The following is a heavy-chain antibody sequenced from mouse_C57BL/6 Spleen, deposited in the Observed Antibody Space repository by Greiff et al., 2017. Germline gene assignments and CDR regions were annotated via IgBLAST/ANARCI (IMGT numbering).Heavy chain of an antibody. CDR1: GFTFTDYY. CDR3: ARYSTTDDFDY. Sequence: EVQVVESGGGLVQPGGSLSLSCAASGFTFTDYYMSWVRQPPGKALEWLGFIRNKANGYTTEYSASVKGRFTISRDNSQSILYLQMNALRAEDSATYYCARYSTTDDFDYWGQGTTLTVSS. CDR2: IRNKANGYTT. D-gene: IGHD1-1*01. J-gene: IGHJ2*01. V-gene: IGHV7-3*01.